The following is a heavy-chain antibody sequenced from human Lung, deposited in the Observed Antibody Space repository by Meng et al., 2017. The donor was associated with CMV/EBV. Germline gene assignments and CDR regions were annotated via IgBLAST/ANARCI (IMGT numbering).Heavy chain of an antibody. CDR2: IYYSGST. CDR3: ARGGYYDFWCGYSYYYYYGMDV. D-gene: IGHD3-3*01. CDR1: GGPISSYY. Sequence: GSLRLXXTVPGGPISSYYWSWIRQPPGKGLEWIGYIYYSGSTNYNPSLKSRVTISVDTSKNQFSLKLSSVTAADTAVYYCARGGYYDFWCGYSYYYYYGMDVWGQGXTVTVSS. V-gene: IGHV4-59*01. J-gene: IGHJ6*02.